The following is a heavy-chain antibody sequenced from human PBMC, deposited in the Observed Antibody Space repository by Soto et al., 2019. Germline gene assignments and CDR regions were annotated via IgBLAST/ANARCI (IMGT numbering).Heavy chain of an antibody. J-gene: IGHJ6*03. D-gene: IGHD6-19*01. V-gene: IGHV4-59*08. CDR3: ARGQAVAGLGYYQYMDV. CDR1: GGSISSYY. CDR2: LYYTGIT. Sequence: QVQLQESGPGLVKPSETLSLTCTVSGGSISSYYWSWIRQPPGKGLEWIGYLYYTGITNYNPSLKSRVTISVDTSKNQFSLKVSSVTAADTAVYYCARGQAVAGLGYYQYMDVWGKGTTVAVSS.